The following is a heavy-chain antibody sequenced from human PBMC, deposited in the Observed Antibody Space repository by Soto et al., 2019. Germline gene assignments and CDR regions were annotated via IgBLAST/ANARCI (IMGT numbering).Heavy chain of an antibody. Sequence: EVQLVESGGGLIQPGGSLRLSCAVSGITVSSYYMSWVRQAAGKGLEWVSVIYAGTITYYADSVKGRFTIYRDNSNNRLYLQMNNLKVEDSAIYFCAKETRSRAVTATRVNGMDVWGQGTTVTVSS. D-gene: IGHD2-21*02. J-gene: IGHJ6*02. V-gene: IGHV3-53*01. CDR1: GITVSSYY. CDR2: IYAGTIT. CDR3: AKETRSRAVTATRVNGMDV.